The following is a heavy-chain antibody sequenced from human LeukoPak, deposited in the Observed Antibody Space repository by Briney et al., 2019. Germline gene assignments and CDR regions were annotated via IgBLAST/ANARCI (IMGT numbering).Heavy chain of an antibody. Sequence: GWSLRLSCAASGLDLSGYWMHWVRQAAGKGLVWVSRINSDRSSTTYANSVQGRSTISRDNAKNTLYLQMSSLRAEDTAVYYCACDRYYHPDYWGQGTLVTVSS. J-gene: IGHJ4*02. D-gene: IGHD2-21*01. CDR1: GLDLSGYW. CDR3: ACDRYYHPDY. CDR2: INSDRSST. V-gene: IGHV3-74*01.